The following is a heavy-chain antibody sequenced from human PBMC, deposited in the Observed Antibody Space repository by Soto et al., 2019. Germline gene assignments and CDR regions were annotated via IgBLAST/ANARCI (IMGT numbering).Heavy chain of an antibody. J-gene: IGHJ6*03. CDR1: GGSFSGYY. Sequence: QVQLQQWGAGLLKPSETLSLTCAVYGGSFSGYYWSWIRQPPGKGLEWIGEINHSGSTNYNPSLKSRGTISVDTSKNQFSLKLSSLTAADTAVYYCARGKGPYYYYYYYMDVWGKGTTVTVSS. CDR3: ARGKGPYYYYYYYMDV. CDR2: INHSGST. V-gene: IGHV4-34*01.